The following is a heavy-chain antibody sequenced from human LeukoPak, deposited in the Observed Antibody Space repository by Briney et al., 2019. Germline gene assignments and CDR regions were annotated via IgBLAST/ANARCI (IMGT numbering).Heavy chain of an antibody. Sequence: ASVKVSCKASGYTFTGYYMHWVRQAPGQGLEWMGLINPTGDSTAYAQEFQGRVTMTRDMSTSTDYMELSSLRSEDTAIYYCARDNSVGDNAWWFDPWGQGTLVTVSS. D-gene: IGHD1-26*01. CDR1: GYTFTGYY. CDR2: INPTGDST. CDR3: ARDNSVGDNAWWFDP. V-gene: IGHV1-46*01. J-gene: IGHJ5*02.